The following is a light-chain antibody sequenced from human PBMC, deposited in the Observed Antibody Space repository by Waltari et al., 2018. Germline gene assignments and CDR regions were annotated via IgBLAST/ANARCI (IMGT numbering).Light chain of an antibody. Sequence: QVVLTQSPSASASLGASVKLTCTLSSGHSSYAIAWHQQQPEKGPRYLMKLNSDGSHRKGDGIPDRFAGSSSGAEHYLIISSLQSEDEGDYYCQAWGTGTKRMFGGGTRLAVL. CDR2: LNSDGSH. J-gene: IGLJ3*02. V-gene: IGLV4-69*01. CDR3: QAWGTGTKRM. CDR1: SGHSSYA.